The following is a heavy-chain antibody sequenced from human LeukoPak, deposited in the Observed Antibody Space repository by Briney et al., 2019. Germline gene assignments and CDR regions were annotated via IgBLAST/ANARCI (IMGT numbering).Heavy chain of an antibody. D-gene: IGHD2-15*01. J-gene: IGHJ4*02. CDR2: IIPIFGTA. CDR1: GGTFSSYA. CDR3: ASDVLGYCSGGSCYSDY. Sequence: ASVKVSCRASGGTFSSYAISWVRQAPGQGLEWMGGIIPIFGTANYAQKFQGRVTITADKSTSTAYMELSSLRSEDTAVYYCASDVLGYCSGGSCYSDYWGQGTLVTVSS. V-gene: IGHV1-69*06.